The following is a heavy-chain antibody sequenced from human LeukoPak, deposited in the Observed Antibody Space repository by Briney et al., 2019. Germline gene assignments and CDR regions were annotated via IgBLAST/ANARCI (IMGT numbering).Heavy chain of an antibody. V-gene: IGHV3-23*01. CDR1: AFTFSSYA. Sequence: PGGSLRFSCAASAFTFSSYAMSWVRQAPGKGLEWVSTISASASSTYYVDSVRGRFTISRDNSKNTLYLQMNSLRAEDTAVYYCAKLPSRGYGTTALARYYFDYWGQGTLVTVSS. J-gene: IGHJ4*02. CDR2: ISASASST. CDR3: AKLPSRGYGTTALARYYFDY. D-gene: IGHD5-12*01.